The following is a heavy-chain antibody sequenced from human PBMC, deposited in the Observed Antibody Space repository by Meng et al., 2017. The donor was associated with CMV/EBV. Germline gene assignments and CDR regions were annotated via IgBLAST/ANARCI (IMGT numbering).Heavy chain of an antibody. CDR1: SFSGYY. D-gene: IGHD2-2*01. Sequence: SFSGYYWSWIRQPPGKGLEWIGEINHSGSTNYNPSLKSRVTISVDTSKNQFSLKLSSVTVADTAVYYCARGGYCSSTSCLTRVWFDPWGQGTLVTVSS. CDR3: ARGGYCSSTSCLTRVWFDP. J-gene: IGHJ5*02. CDR2: INHSGST. V-gene: IGHV4-34*01.